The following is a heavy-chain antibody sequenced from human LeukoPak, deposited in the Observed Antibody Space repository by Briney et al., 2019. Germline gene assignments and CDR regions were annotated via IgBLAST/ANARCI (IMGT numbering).Heavy chain of an antibody. D-gene: IGHD6-6*01. Sequence: ASVKVSCKTSGYTFTGYDINWVRQATGQGLEGLGFVNPNSGNTGYAQKFQGRVTMTRNTSIRTAYMELSSLRSEDTAVYYCARAHPRRHYHSSSSRGAFDIWGQGTMVTVSS. CDR1: GYTFTGYD. CDR3: ARAHPRRHYHSSSSRGAFDI. V-gene: IGHV1-8*01. J-gene: IGHJ3*02. CDR2: VNPNSGNT.